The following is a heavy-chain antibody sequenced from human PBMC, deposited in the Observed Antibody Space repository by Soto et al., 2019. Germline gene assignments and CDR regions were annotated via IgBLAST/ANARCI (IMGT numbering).Heavy chain of an antibody. Sequence: SVKVSCKASGDTFSSYALSWVRQAPGQGLEWIGGIIPMFGSANYAQKLQGRVKITADESTTTVYMELSSLRSDDAAMYYCTKFAGGSGYFDCWGQGSLVTVSS. CDR1: GDTFSSYA. D-gene: IGHD6-19*01. V-gene: IGHV1-69*13. CDR3: TKFAGGSGYFDC. J-gene: IGHJ4*02. CDR2: IIPMFGSA.